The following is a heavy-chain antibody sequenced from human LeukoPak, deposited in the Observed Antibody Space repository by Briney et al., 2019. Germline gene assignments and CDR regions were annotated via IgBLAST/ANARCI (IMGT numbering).Heavy chain of an antibody. J-gene: IGHJ3*02. CDR2: FYHSAST. Sequence: SETLSLTCSVSGGFNTHYYWSWIRQPPGKGLEWIGYFYHSASTNYNPSLKSRVTISVDTSKNHFSLKLSSVTAADTAVYYCARDQKRGMSWELLRAQTYDAFDIWGQGTMVTVSS. CDR3: ARDQKRGMSWELLRAQTYDAFDI. CDR1: GGFNTHYY. D-gene: IGHD1-26*01. V-gene: IGHV4-59*12.